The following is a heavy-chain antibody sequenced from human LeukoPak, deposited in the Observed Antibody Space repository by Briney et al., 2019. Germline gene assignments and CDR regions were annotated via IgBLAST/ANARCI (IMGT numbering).Heavy chain of an antibody. CDR2: VKPDRSDK. D-gene: IGHD5-24*01. J-gene: IGHJ3*02. Sequence: PGRSLSLSCVRSGFSFRSHWVNWVRQSPGKGREWVAKVKPDRSDKYYEDSARGGFNVSEDNGKNSAFLQMNRLRADYTAIYYCGTISAQTFDIWGQGTLVSVCS. V-gene: IGHV3-7*01. CDR3: GTISAQTFDI. CDR1: GFSFRSHW.